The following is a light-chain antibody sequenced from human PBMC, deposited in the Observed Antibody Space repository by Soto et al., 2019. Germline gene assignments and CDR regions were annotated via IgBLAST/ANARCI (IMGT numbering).Light chain of an antibody. CDR3: QQYGSSGT. J-gene: IGKJ1*01. V-gene: IGKV3-20*01. CDR2: GAS. Sequence: DIVLTQSPGTLSLSPGERATLSCRASQSVSNNYLAWYQQKPGQAPRLLIYGASNRATVIPDRFSGSGSGTDFTLTISRLEPEDLAGYYCQQYGSSGTFGQGTKVEFK. CDR1: QSVSNNY.